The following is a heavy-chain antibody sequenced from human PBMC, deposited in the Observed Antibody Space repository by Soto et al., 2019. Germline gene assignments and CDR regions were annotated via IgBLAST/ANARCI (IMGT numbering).Heavy chain of an antibody. V-gene: IGHV3-66*01. Sequence: GGSLRLSCAASGLTVSSNYMSWVRQAPGKGLEWVSVIYSGGSTYYADSVKGRFTISRDNSKNTLYLQMNSLRAEDTAVYYCARAITMVRGSWFDPWGQGTLVTVSS. CDR3: ARAITMVRGSWFDP. CDR2: IYSGGST. J-gene: IGHJ5*02. CDR1: GLTVSSNY. D-gene: IGHD3-10*01.